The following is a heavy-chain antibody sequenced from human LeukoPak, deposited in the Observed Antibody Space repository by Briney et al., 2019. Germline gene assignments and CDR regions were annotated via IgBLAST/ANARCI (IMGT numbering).Heavy chain of an antibody. J-gene: IGHJ5*02. D-gene: IGHD3-10*01. Sequence: SETLSLTCAVSGYSISSGYYWGWIRQPPGKGLEWIGSIYHSGSTYYNPSLKSRVTISVDTSKNQFSLKLSSVTAADTAVYYCARLWYAHNNYGSGSHPYFEFDPWGQGTLVTVSS. CDR1: GYSISSGYY. V-gene: IGHV4-38-2*01. CDR3: ARLWYAHNNYGSGSHPYFEFDP. CDR2: IYHSGST.